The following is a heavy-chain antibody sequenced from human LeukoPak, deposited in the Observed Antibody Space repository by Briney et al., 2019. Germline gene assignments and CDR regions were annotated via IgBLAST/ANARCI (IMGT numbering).Heavy chain of an antibody. CDR1: GGSISSGSYY. Sequence: KTSETLSLTCTVSGGSISSGSYYWSWIRQPAGKGLEWIGHIYTSGSTNYNPSLKSRVTISADTSKNQFSLKLSSVTAADTAVYYCARDFVIAATTEYFQYWGQGTLVTVSS. CDR3: ARDFVIAATTEYFQY. CDR2: IYTSGST. V-gene: IGHV4-61*09. D-gene: IGHD6-13*01. J-gene: IGHJ1*01.